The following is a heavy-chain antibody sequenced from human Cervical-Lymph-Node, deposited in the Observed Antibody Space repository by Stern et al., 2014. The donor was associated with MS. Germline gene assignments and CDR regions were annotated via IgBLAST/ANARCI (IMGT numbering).Heavy chain of an antibody. J-gene: IGHJ6*02. CDR3: ARERGVGYGMDV. D-gene: IGHD3-16*01. V-gene: IGHV4-4*02. Sequence: QLQLQESGPGLVKPSGTLSLTCTVSGGSISSNNLWTWVRQSPGKGLEWIGEFYHSGNSNYNPSLKSRLTISVDKSKNQFSLKLSSVTAADTAVYYCARERGVGYGMDVWGQGTKVIVSS. CDR1: GGSISSNNL. CDR2: FYHSGNS.